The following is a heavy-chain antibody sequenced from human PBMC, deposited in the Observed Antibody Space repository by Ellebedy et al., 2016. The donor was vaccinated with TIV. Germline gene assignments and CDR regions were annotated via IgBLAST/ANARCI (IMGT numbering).Heavy chain of an antibody. Sequence: GESLKISCKASGYTFTNYLIGWVRQLPGKGLEWMGIVYPTDSDTRYSPSFQGQVTISADKSISTAYLQWNSLKASDTAMFYCARPSYWNDGYFHYWGQGTLVTVSS. D-gene: IGHD1-1*01. CDR3: ARPSYWNDGYFHY. CDR1: GYTFTNYL. CDR2: VYPTDSDT. V-gene: IGHV5-51*01. J-gene: IGHJ4*02.